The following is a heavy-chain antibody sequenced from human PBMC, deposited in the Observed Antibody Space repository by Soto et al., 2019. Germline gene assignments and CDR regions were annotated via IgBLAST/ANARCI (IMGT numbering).Heavy chain of an antibody. CDR2: LYNTGST. CDR3: AMAPITMLIVVQPYYFDY. J-gene: IGHJ4*02. D-gene: IGHD3-22*01. CDR1: GASISRYY. V-gene: IGHV4-59*12. Sequence: SETLSLTCTVSGASISRYYWSWIRQSPGKGLEWIGYLYNTGSTIYNPSLKSRVTISVDTSKNQFSLTMNSVTAADTAVYFCAMAPITMLIVVQPYYFDYWGQGTLVTVSS.